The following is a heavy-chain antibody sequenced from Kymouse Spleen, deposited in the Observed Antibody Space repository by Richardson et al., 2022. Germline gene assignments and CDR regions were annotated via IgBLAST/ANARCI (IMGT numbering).Heavy chain of an antibody. Sequence: QLQLQESGPGLVKPSETLSLTCTVSGGSISSSSYYWGWIRQPPGKGLEWIGSIYYSGSTYYNPSLKSRVTISVDTSKNQFSLKLSSVTAADTAVYYCASYSSSSYYYYYYGMDVWGQGTTVTVSS. V-gene: IGHV4-39*01. CDR3: ASYSSSSYYYYYYGMDV. CDR1: GGSISSSSYY. CDR2: IYYSGST. D-gene: IGHD6-6*01. J-gene: IGHJ6*02.